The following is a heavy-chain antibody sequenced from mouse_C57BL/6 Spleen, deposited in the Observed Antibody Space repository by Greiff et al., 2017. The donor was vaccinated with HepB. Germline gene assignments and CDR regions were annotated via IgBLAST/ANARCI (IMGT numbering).Heavy chain of an antibody. CDR3: ARVGDYYGSNYWYFDV. D-gene: IGHD1-1*01. V-gene: IGHV5-4*01. J-gene: IGHJ1*03. Sequence: EVQGVESGGGLVKPGGSLKLSCAASGFTFSSYAMSWVRQTPEKRLEWVATISDGGSYTYYPDNVKGRFTISRDNAKNNLYLQMSHLKSEDTAMYYCARVGDYYGSNYWYFDVWGTGTTVTVSS. CDR1: GFTFSSYA. CDR2: ISDGGSYT.